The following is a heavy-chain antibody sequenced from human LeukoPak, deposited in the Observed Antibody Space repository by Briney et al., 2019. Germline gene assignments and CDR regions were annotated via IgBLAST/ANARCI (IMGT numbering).Heavy chain of an antibody. CDR2: INQEGSQK. D-gene: IGHD6-6*01. CDR3: VRDGPGGIEARKRYYGMDV. CDR1: GFTFSIYW. J-gene: IGHJ6*02. Sequence: GGSLTLSCAASGFTFSIYWMRWVRHAPGEGREWVARINQEGSQKYYIDSVRGRCTISRDNAKTTMYLQMSSLRAEDAAAYYCVRDGPGGIEARKRYYGMDVWGQGTTVSVSS. V-gene: IGHV3-7*05.